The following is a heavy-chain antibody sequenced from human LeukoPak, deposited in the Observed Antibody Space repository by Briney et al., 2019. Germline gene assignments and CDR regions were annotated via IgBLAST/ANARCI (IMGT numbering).Heavy chain of an antibody. Sequence: SETLSLTCTVSGGSISSGSYYWSWIRQPPGKGLEWIGYIYYSGSTNYNPSLKSRVTISVDTSKNQFSLKLSSVTAADTAVYYCARGIQWELPYSFRVYYMDVWGKGTTVTISS. CDR2: IYYSGST. CDR1: GGSISSGSYY. CDR3: ARGIQWELPYSFRVYYMDV. J-gene: IGHJ6*03. D-gene: IGHD1-26*01. V-gene: IGHV4-61*01.